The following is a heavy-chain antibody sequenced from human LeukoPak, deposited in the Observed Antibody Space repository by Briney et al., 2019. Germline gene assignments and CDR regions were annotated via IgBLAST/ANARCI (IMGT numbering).Heavy chain of an antibody. V-gene: IGHV1-69*05. CDR1: GGTFSSYA. CDR2: IIPIFGTA. CDR3: AREWGRDGYNRFDY. D-gene: IGHD5-24*01. J-gene: IGHJ4*02. Sequence: SVKVSCKASGGTFSSYAISWVRQAPGQGLEWMGGIIPIFGTANYAQKFQGRVTITTDESTSTAYMELSSLRSEDTAVYYCAREWGRDGYNRFDYWGQGTLVTVSS.